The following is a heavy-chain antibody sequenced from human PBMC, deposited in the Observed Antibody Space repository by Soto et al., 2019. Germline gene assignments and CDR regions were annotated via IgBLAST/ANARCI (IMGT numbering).Heavy chain of an antibody. D-gene: IGHD2-15*01. J-gene: IGHJ6*02. V-gene: IGHV5-10-1*01. CDR2: IDPSDSYT. CDR1: GYSFTSYW. CDR3: ARLGAGYCSGGSCPMDGMDV. Sequence: PGESLKISCKGSGYSFTSYWISWVRQMPGKGLEWMGRIDPSDSYTNYSPSFQGHVTISADKSISTAYLQWSSLKASDTAMYYCARLGAGYCSGGSCPMDGMDVWGQGTTVTVSS.